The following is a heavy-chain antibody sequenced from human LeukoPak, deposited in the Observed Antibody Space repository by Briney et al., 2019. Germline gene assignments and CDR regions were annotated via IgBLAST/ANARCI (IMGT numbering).Heavy chain of an antibody. CDR2: IIPIFGTA. CDR3: ARSTVALGYFDY. CDR1: GGTFSSYA. J-gene: IGHJ4*02. D-gene: IGHD4-23*01. V-gene: IGHV1-69*13. Sequence: SVKVSCKASGGTFSSYAISWVRQAPGQGLEWMGGIIPIFGTANYAQKFQGRVTITADESTSTAYMELSSPRSEDTAVYYCARSTVALGYFDYWGQGTLVTVSS.